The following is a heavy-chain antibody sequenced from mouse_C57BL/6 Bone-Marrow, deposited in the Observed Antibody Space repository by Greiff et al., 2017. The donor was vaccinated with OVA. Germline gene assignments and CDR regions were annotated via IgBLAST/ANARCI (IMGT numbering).Heavy chain of an antibody. CDR1: GYAFTNYL. Sequence: QVQLQQSGAELVRPGTSVKVSCKASGYAFTNYLIEWVKQRPGQGLEWIGVINPGSGGTNYNEKIKGTATLPADKSSSTAYMQLSSLTSEDSAVYFCARRGSKDWYFDVWGTGTTVTVSS. CDR3: ARRGSKDWYFDV. CDR2: INPGSGGT. D-gene: IGHD1-1*01. J-gene: IGHJ1*03. V-gene: IGHV1-54*01.